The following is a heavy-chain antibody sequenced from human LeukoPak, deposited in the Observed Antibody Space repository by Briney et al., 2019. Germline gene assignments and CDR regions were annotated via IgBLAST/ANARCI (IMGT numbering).Heavy chain of an antibody. V-gene: IGHV4-4*02. Sequence: PSETLSLTCAVSGGSISSSNWWSWVRQPPGKGLQWIGEIYHSGSTNYNPSLKSRVTISVDKSKDQFSLKLSSVTAADTAVYYCARGLSRSFAFDIWGQGTMVTVSS. CDR2: IYHSGST. D-gene: IGHD2-2*01. CDR3: ARGLSRSFAFDI. CDR1: GGSISSSNW. J-gene: IGHJ3*02.